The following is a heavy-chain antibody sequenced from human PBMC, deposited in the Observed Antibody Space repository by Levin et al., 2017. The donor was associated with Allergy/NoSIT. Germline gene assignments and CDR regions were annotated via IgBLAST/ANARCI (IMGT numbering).Heavy chain of an antibody. V-gene: IGHV3-11*01. J-gene: IGHJ2*01. CDR1: GFTFSDYY. Sequence: GSLRLSCAASGFTFSDYYMSWIRQAPGKGLEWVSYISSSGSTIYYADSVKGRFTISRDNAKNSLYLQMNSLRAEDTAVYYCARPGIAARADWYFDLWGRGTLVTVSS. CDR3: ARPGIAARADWYFDL. CDR2: ISSSGSTI. D-gene: IGHD6-6*01.